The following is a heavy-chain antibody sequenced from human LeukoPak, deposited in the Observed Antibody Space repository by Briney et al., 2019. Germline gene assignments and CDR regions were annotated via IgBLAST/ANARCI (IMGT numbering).Heavy chain of an antibody. CDR1: GYSFSTYA. V-gene: IGHV3-23*01. J-gene: IGHJ4*02. D-gene: IGHD6-19*01. Sequence: GESLKISCKGSGYSFSTYAMSWVRQTPGKGLEWVSAISGSGSTYYADSVKGRFTISRDNSKNTLYLQVNSLRAEDTAVYYCVKGKRGSSGDFDYWGQGTLVTVSS. CDR3: VKGKRGSSGDFDY. CDR2: ISGSGST.